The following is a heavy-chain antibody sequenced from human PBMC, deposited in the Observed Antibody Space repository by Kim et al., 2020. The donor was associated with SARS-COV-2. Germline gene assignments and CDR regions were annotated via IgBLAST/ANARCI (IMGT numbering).Heavy chain of an antibody. CDR1: GFTFSDYY. CDR2: ISSSGSYT. J-gene: IGHJ6*02. Sequence: GGSLRLSCAASGFTFSDYYMSWIRQAPGKGLEWVSYISSSGSYTNYADSVKGRFTISRDNAKNALYLQMNSLRAEDTAVYYCATTVNNNYYGMDVWGQGTTVTVSS. CDR3: ATTVNNNYYGMDV. V-gene: IGHV3-11*03. D-gene: IGHD4-17*01.